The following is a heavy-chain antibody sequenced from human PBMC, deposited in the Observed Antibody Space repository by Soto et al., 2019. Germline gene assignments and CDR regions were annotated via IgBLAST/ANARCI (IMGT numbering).Heavy chain of an antibody. Sequence: PGESLKISCKASGYSFSSYWIGWVRQMSGKGLEWMGIIYPGDSDSRYSPSFQGQVTISADKSTSTAFLQWSSLMASDTAIYYCARTYYYDSSGYHFGDWGQGTLVTVSS. CDR3: ARTYYYDSSGYHFGD. J-gene: IGHJ4*02. D-gene: IGHD3-22*01. V-gene: IGHV5-51*01. CDR2: IYPGDSDS. CDR1: GYSFSSYW.